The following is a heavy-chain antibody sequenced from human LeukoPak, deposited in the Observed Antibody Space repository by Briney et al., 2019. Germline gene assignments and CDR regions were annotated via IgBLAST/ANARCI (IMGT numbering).Heavy chain of an antibody. J-gene: IGHJ4*02. CDR1: GFTFSSHA. CDR2: ISGSDGST. D-gene: IGHD3-10*01. Sequence: PGRSLRLSCAASGFTFSSHAMSWVRQAPGKGLEWVSAISGSDGSTYYADSVKGRFTISRDNSKNTLYLQMNSLRAEDTAVYYCATPRMVRGVIISSDYWGQGTLVTVSS. CDR3: ATPRMVRGVIISSDY. V-gene: IGHV3-23*01.